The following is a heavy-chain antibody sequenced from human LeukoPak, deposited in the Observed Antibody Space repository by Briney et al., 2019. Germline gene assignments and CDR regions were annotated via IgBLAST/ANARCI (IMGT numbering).Heavy chain of an antibody. CDR1: GFTFDDYA. D-gene: IGHD3-10*01. CDR3: AKDTDGSGIRNWFDP. CDR2: ISGEGGST. J-gene: IGHJ5*02. Sequence: GGALRLSCAASGFTFDDYAMHWVRQAPGKGLEWVSLISGEGGSTYYADSVKGRFTISTDNSNNSMYLQMNSMRSEDTALYYCAKDTDGSGIRNWFDPWGQGTLVTVSS. V-gene: IGHV3-43*02.